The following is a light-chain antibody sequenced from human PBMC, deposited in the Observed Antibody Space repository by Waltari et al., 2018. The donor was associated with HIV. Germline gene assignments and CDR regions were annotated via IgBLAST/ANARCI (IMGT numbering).Light chain of an antibody. V-gene: IGKV1-39*01. CDR2: AAS. J-gene: IGKJ5*01. Sequence: DIQMTQSPSSLAASVGDRVTITCRASQNIRSNVYWYQQKPGKAPKVLIYAASSLQSGVPSRFSGSGSGTDFTLTISSLQPEDFATYYCQQSYSTPTFGHGTRLEIK. CDR3: QQSYSTPT. CDR1: QNIRSN.